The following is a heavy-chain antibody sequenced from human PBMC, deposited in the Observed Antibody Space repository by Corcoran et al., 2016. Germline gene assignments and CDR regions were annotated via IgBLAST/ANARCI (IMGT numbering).Heavy chain of an antibody. CDR2: INHSGST. J-gene: IGHJ4*02. CDR1: GGSFSGYY. CDR3: AGGGGSSWYVG. Sequence: QVQLQQWGAGLLKPSETLSLTCAVYGGSFSGYYWSWIRQPPGKGLEWIGEINHSGSTNYNPSLKSRVTISVDTSKNQFSLKLSSVTAADTAVYYCAGGGGSSWYVGWGQGTLVTVSS. V-gene: IGHV4-34*01. D-gene: IGHD6-13*01.